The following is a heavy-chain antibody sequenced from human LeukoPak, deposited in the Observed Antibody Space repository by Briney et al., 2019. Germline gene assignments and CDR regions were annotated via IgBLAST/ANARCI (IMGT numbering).Heavy chain of an antibody. J-gene: IGHJ4*02. V-gene: IGHV4-59*08. Sequence: PSETLSLTCTVSGGSISSYYWSWIRQPPGKGLEWIGYIYYSGSTNYNPSLKSRVTISVDTSKNQFSLKLSSVTAADTAVYYCARLTGDGYNAYFDYWGQGTLVTVSS. CDR2: IYYSGST. CDR1: GGSISSYY. D-gene: IGHD5-24*01. CDR3: ARLTGDGYNAYFDY.